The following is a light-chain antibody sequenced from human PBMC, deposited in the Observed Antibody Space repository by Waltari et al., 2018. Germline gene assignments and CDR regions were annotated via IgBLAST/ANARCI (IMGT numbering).Light chain of an antibody. V-gene: IGLV3-1*01. Sequence: SYELTQPPSVAVFPGQTASITCSGDNLGDKDASWYQQRPGQTPLLVIYQASRRPSGIPERFSGSNSGNTATLTISGTQTMDEADYYCQAWDSGAVIFGGGTKLTVL. CDR2: QAS. J-gene: IGLJ2*01. CDR3: QAWDSGAVI. CDR1: NLGDKD.